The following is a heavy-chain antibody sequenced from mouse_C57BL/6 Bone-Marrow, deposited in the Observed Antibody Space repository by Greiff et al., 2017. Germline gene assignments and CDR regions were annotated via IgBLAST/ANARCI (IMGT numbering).Heavy chain of an antibody. J-gene: IGHJ3*01. CDR2: INPYNGGT. V-gene: IGHV1-19*01. CDR3: AREGAEQLRPWFAY. CDR1: GYTFTDYY. D-gene: IGHD3-2*02. Sequence: EVKLQESGPVLVKPGASVKMSCKASGYTFTDYYMNWVKQSHGKSLEWIGVINPYNGGTSYNQKFKGKATLTVDKSSSTAYMELNSLTSEDSAVYYCAREGAEQLRPWFAYWGQGTLVTVSA.